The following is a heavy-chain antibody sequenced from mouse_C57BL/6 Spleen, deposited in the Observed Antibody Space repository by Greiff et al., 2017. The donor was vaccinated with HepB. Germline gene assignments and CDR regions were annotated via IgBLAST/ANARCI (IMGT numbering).Heavy chain of an antibody. Sequence: EVQLQESGAGLVKPGGSLKLSCAASGFTFSSYAMSWVRQTPEKRLEWVAYISSGGDYIYYADTVKGRFTISRDNARNTLYLQMSSLKSEDTAMYYCTRDDDYDGGAWFAYWGQGTLVTVSA. CDR2: ISSGGDYI. CDR3: TRDDDYDGGAWFAY. D-gene: IGHD2-4*01. J-gene: IGHJ3*01. V-gene: IGHV5-9-1*02. CDR1: GFTFSSYA.